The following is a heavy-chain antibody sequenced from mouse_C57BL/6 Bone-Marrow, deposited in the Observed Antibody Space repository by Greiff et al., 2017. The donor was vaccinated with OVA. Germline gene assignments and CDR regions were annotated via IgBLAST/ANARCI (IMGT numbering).Heavy chain of an antibody. J-gene: IGHJ2*01. Sequence: EVQGVESGAELVRPGASVKLSCTASGFNIKDDYMHWVKQRPEQGLEWIGWIDPENGDTEYASKFQGKATITADTSSNTAYLQLSSLTSEDTAVYYCTTGLFDYWGQGTTLTVSS. V-gene: IGHV14-4*01. CDR1: GFNIKDDY. CDR2: IDPENGDT. D-gene: IGHD3-1*01. CDR3: TTGLFDY.